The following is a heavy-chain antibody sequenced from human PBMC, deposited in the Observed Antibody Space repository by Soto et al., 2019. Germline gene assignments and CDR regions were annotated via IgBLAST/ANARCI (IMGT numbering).Heavy chain of an antibody. D-gene: IGHD3-10*01. V-gene: IGHV3-15*07. Sequence: PGGSLRLSCAASGFTFSNAWMNWVRQAPGKGLEWVGRIKSKTDGGTTDYAAPVKGRFTISRDDSKNTLYLQMNSLKTEDTAVYYCTTGMVRGAQSRYYYYDGMAVWGQGTTVTVSS. CDR1: GFTFSNAW. CDR3: TTGMVRGAQSRYYYYDGMAV. CDR2: IKSKTDGGTT. J-gene: IGHJ6*02.